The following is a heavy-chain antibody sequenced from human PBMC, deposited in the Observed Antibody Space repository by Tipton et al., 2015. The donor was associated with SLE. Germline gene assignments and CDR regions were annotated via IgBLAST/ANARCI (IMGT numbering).Heavy chain of an antibody. CDR1: GFTLSSYS. Sequence: SLRLSCAASGFTLSSYSMNWVRQAPGKGLEWVSSISSSSSYIYYADSVKGRFTISRDNAKNSLYLQMNSLRAEDTAVYYCARDPVDYDSSGYDDYWGQGTLVTVSS. CDR3: ARDPVDYDSSGYDDY. J-gene: IGHJ4*02. CDR2: ISSSSSYI. D-gene: IGHD3-22*01. V-gene: IGHV3-21*01.